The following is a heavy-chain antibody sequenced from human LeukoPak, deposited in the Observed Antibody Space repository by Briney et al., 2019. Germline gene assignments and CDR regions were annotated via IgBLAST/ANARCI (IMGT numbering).Heavy chain of an antibody. J-gene: IGHJ4*02. CDR1: GYTFTSYQ. V-gene: IGHV1-46*01. CDR2: INSSGGSI. CDR3: ARGDKYSYGPGD. Sequence: ASVKVSCKASGYTFTSYQMHWVRQAPGQGLEWMGIINSSGGSISYAKKFQGRVTMTRDTSTSTVYMEMSSLRSEDTAVYYCARGDKYSYGPGDWGQGTLVTVSS. D-gene: IGHD5-18*01.